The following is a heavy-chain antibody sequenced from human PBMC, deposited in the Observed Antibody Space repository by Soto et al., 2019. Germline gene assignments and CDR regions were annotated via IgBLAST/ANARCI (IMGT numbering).Heavy chain of an antibody. CDR3: ARGRVGGGSGWYYYYYYGMDV. Sequence: SSVKVSCKASGYTFTSYGIGWVRQAPGQGLEWMGWMNPNSGNTGYAQKFQGRVTMTRNTSISTAYMELSSLRSEDTAVYYCARGRVGGGSGWYYYYYYGMDVWGQGTTVTVSS. D-gene: IGHD6-19*01. CDR1: GYTFTSYG. J-gene: IGHJ6*02. CDR2: MNPNSGNT. V-gene: IGHV1-8*02.